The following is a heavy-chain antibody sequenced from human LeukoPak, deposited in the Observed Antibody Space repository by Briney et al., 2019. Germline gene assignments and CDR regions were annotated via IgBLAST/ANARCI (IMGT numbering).Heavy chain of an antibody. CDR3: ARVDDYHYYGTDV. V-gene: IGHV3-21*01. Sequence: PGGSLRLSCAASGFTFSSYSMNWVRQAPGKGLEWVSSISSSSYIYYADSVKGRFTISRDNAKNSLYLQMNSLRAEDTAMYYCARVDDYHYYGTDVWGQGTTVTVSS. D-gene: IGHD5-24*01. CDR2: ISSSSYI. J-gene: IGHJ6*02. CDR1: GFTFSSYS.